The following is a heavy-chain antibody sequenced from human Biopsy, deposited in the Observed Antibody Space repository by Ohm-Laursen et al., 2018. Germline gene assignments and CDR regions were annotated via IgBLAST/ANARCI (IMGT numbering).Heavy chain of an antibody. CDR3: ATPFQYYDSWGGYPPFDH. D-gene: IGHD3-3*01. Sequence: SSVKVSCKSSGGAFTTYAIGWVRQAPGEGLEWMGGIIAVSGLVNYAPKFQGRVSITADKSTTTVYMELSNLKSEDTAVYYCATPFQYYDSWGGYPPFDHWGQGTLVTVSS. CDR1: GGAFTTYA. CDR2: IIAVSGLV. V-gene: IGHV1-69*17. J-gene: IGHJ4*02.